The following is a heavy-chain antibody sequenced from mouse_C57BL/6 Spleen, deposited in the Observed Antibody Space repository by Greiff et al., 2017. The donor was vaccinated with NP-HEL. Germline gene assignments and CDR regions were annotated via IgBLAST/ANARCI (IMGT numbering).Heavy chain of an antibody. Sequence: EVMLVESGGGLVQPGGSMKLSCVASGFTFSNYWMNWIRQSPEKGLEWVAQIRLKSDNYATHYAESVKGRFTISRDDSKSSVYLQMNNLRAEDTGIYYCTGPYGNYEGWYFDVWGTGTTVTVSS. D-gene: IGHD2-1*01. CDR1: GFTFSNYW. CDR2: IRLKSDNYAT. J-gene: IGHJ1*03. CDR3: TGPYGNYEGWYFDV. V-gene: IGHV6-3*01.